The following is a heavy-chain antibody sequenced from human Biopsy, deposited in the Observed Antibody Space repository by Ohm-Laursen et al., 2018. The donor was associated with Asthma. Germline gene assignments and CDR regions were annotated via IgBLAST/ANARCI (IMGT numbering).Heavy chain of an antibody. CDR1: GAAISRGGYY. D-gene: IGHD7-27*01. V-gene: IGHV4-31*03. J-gene: IGHJ5*02. CDR3: ARGQKSPGDRWFDP. CDR2: IYTDGST. Sequence: TLSLTYSVSGAAISRGGYYWSWIRQPPGKGLEWIGYIYTDGSTDYNPSLKSRLSMSVDTSMNQFSLKLTSVTAADTALYYCARGQKSPGDRWFDPWGQGTLVTVSS.